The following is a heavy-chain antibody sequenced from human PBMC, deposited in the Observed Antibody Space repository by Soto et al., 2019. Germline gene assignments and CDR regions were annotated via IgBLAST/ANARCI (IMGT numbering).Heavy chain of an antibody. J-gene: IGHJ4*02. V-gene: IGHV1-18*01. CDR2: ISAYNGNT. CDR1: GYTFTSYG. CDR3: ARDRGYYSGYDWRGFDY. Sequence: QVQLVQSGAEVKKPGASVKVSCKASGYTFTSYGISWVRQTPGQGLEWMGWISAYNGNTNYAQKLQGIVTMTTDTTTSTAYMELRSLRSDDTAVYYCARDRGYYSGYDWRGFDYWGQGTLVTVSS. D-gene: IGHD5-12*01.